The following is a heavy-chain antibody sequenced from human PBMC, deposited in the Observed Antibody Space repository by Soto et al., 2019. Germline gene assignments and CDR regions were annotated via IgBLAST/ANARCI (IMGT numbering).Heavy chain of an antibody. V-gene: IGHV3-53*01. CDR1: GFTVSSNY. Sequence: PGGSLRLSCAASGFTVSSNYMSWVRQAPGKGLKWVSVIYSGGSTYYADSVKGRFTISRDNSKNTLYLQMNSLRAEDTAVYYCAKEYSSSYPFDYWGQGTLVTVSS. D-gene: IGHD6-13*01. J-gene: IGHJ4*02. CDR3: AKEYSSSYPFDY. CDR2: IYSGGST.